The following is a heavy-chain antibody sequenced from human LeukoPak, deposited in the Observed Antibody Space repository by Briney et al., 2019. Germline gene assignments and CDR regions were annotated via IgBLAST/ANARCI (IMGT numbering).Heavy chain of an antibody. CDR3: AKLLVRLYAFDI. CDR2: ISWNSGSI. J-gene: IGHJ3*02. CDR1: GFTFDDYA. V-gene: IGHV3-9*01. D-gene: IGHD3-16*01. Sequence: PGGSLRLSCAASGFTFDDYAVHWVRQAPGKGLEWASGISWNSGSIGYADSVKGRFTISRDNAKNSLYLQMNSLRAEDTALYYCAKLLVRLYAFDIWGQGTMVTVSS.